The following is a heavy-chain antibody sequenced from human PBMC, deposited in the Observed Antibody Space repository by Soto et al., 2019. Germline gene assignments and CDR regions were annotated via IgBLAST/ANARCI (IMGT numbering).Heavy chain of an antibody. CDR1: GFTFSSYA. D-gene: IGHD3-22*01. CDR3: ARDPTDYYDSSGYGDY. CDR2: ISYDGSNK. Sequence: GGSLRLSCAASGFTFSSYAMHWVRQAPGKGLEWVAVISYDGSNKYYADSVKGRFTISRDNSKNTLYLQMNSLRAEDTAVYYCARDPTDYYDSSGYGDYWGQGTLVTVSS. V-gene: IGHV3-30-3*01. J-gene: IGHJ4*02.